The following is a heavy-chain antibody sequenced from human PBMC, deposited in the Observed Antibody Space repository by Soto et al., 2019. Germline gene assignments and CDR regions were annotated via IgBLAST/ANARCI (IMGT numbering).Heavy chain of an antibody. CDR3: ARVPNKVYDFWSGYSYYFDY. D-gene: IGHD3-3*01. V-gene: IGHV4-61*01. CDR1: GGSVSSGSYY. Sequence: PSETLSLTCTVSGGSVSSGSYYWSWIRQPPGKGLEWIGYIYYSGSTNYNPSLKSRVTISVDTSKNQFSLKLSSVTAADTAVYYFARVPNKVYDFWSGYSYYFDYWGQGTLVTVSS. J-gene: IGHJ4*02. CDR2: IYYSGST.